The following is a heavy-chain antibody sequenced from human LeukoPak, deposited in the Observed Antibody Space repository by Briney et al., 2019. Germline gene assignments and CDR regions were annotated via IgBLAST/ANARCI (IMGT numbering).Heavy chain of an antibody. V-gene: IGHV3-48*04. CDR1: GFTFSDYT. Sequence: GGSLRLSCVASGFTFSDYTMNWVRQAPGKGLEWISYIDISSSSTYYADSVKGRFTISRDNAKNTLYLQMNSLRAEDTAVYYCAKTYDYVWGSYRPYYFDYWGQGTLVTVSS. CDR3: AKTYDYVWGSYRPYYFDY. J-gene: IGHJ4*02. CDR2: IDISSSST. D-gene: IGHD3-16*02.